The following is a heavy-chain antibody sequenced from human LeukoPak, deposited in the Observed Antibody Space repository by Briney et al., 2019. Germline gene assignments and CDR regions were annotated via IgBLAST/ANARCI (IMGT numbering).Heavy chain of an antibody. Sequence: GASVKVSCKASGYTFTSYGISWVRQAPGQGLEWMGWISAYNGNTNYAQKLQGRVTITRDTSASTAYMELSSLRSEDTAVYYCARESGSYAGFDYWGQGTLVTVSS. CDR2: ISAYNGNT. D-gene: IGHD1-26*01. CDR3: ARESGSYAGFDY. V-gene: IGHV1-18*01. CDR1: GYTFTSYG. J-gene: IGHJ4*02.